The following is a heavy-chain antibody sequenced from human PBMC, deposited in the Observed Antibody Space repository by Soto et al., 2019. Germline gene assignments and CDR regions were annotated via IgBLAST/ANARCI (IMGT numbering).Heavy chain of an antibody. J-gene: IGHJ6*02. D-gene: IGHD3-9*01. CDR2: IYTSGST. V-gene: IGHV4-4*07. CDR1: GGSISSYY. CDR3: ARGYNLRYFDWTPLGGMDV. Sequence: QVQLQESGPGLVKPSETLSLTCTVSGGSISSYYWSWIRQPAGKGLEWIGRIYTSGSTNYNPSLKSRVTMSVDTSKNQFSLKLSSVTAADTAVYYCARGYNLRYFDWTPLGGMDVWGQGTTVTVSS.